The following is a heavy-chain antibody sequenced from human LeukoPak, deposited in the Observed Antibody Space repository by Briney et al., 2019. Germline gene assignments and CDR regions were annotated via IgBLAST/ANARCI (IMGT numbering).Heavy chain of an antibody. CDR3: ARDWGIAVTDY. V-gene: IGHV3-7*01. CDR1: GFTFSSYW. Sequence: PGGSLRLSCTASGFTFSSYWMSWVRQAPGKGLEWVANIKEDGSEKHYVDSVKGRFTISRDNAKNSLYLQMNSLRAEDTAVYYCARDWGIAVTDYWGQGTLVTVSS. D-gene: IGHD6-19*01. CDR2: IKEDGSEK. J-gene: IGHJ4*02.